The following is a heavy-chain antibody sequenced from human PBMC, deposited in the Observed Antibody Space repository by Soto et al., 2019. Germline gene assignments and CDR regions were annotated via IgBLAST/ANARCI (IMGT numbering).Heavy chain of an antibody. CDR1: VFTITMHP. Sequence: SLKLSSPAPVFTITMHPMHLVRQSAAKGQEWISYITSTSSTKNYADSVKGRLTITRDNANNSLYLQMNSLRDEDTAVYYCARRITMVRGPYYDSAMDVCGQGPKVTV. D-gene: IGHD3-10*01. J-gene: IGHJ6*02. V-gene: IGHV3-48*02. CDR3: ARRITMVRGPYYDSAMDV. CDR2: ITSTSSTK.